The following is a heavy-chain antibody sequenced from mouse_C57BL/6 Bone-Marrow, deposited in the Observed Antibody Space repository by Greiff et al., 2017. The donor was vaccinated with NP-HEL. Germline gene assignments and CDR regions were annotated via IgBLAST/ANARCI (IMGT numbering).Heavy chain of an antibody. J-gene: IGHJ2*01. D-gene: IGHD2-10*01. CDR3: ALLWPRDY. CDR2: ILPGSGST. Sequence: QVQLQQSGAELMKPGASVKLSCKATGYTFTGYWIEWVKQRPGHGLEWIGEILPGSGSTNYNEKFKGKATLTADKSSSTAYMELRSLTSEDSAVYFCALLWPRDYWGQGTTLTVSS. CDR1: GYTFTGYW. V-gene: IGHV1-9*01.